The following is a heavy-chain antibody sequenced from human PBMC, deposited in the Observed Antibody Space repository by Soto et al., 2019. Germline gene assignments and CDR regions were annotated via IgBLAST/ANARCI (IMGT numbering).Heavy chain of an antibody. Sequence: ASVKVSCKASRYTFTGYYMHWVRQAPGKGLEWMGWIDPNSGGTAYAQKFQGRVTMTRDTSISTAYMELSRLRLDDTAVYYCARVMSGSYLGHGYYFDYWGQGTLVTVSS. CDR1: RYTFTGYY. CDR2: IDPNSGGT. CDR3: ARVMSGSYLGHGYYFDY. V-gene: IGHV1-2*02. J-gene: IGHJ4*02. D-gene: IGHD1-26*01.